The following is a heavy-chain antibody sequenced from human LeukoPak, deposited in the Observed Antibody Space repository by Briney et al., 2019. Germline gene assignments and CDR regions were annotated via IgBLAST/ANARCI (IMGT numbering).Heavy chain of an antibody. CDR1: GFTFSDYY. D-gene: IGHD6-13*01. J-gene: IGHJ4*02. Sequence: PGGSLRLSCAASGFTFSDYYMSWIRQAPGKGLEWDSYISSSGSTIYYADSVKGRFTISRDNAKNSLYLQMNSLRAEDTAVYYCARDRHIAAAGTFDYWGQGTLVTVSS. CDR3: ARDRHIAAAGTFDY. CDR2: ISSSGSTI. V-gene: IGHV3-11*01.